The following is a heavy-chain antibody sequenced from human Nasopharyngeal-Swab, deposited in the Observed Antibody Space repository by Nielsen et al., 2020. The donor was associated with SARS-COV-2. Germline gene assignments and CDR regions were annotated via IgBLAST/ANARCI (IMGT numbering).Heavy chain of an antibody. D-gene: IGHD6-13*01. Sequence: GESLKISCAASRFTFSSYWMSLVRQAPGNGLEWVANIKQDGRETYYVGSVRGRFTISRDNADNSLYLQMNSLGDEDTALYYCARDLGYVSPGGYFYYQGMDVWGPGTTVTVSS. CDR3: ARDLGYVSPGGYFYYQGMDV. V-gene: IGHV3-7*01. J-gene: IGHJ6*02. CDR1: RFTFSSYW. CDR2: IKQDGRET.